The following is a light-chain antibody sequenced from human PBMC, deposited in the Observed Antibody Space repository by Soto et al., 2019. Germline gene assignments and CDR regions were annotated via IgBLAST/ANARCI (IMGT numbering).Light chain of an antibody. CDR2: DAS. Sequence: RAMTQSPVTLSVSPGERVTLSCRASQAISNSLAWYQQKPGQAPRLLIFDASTRATGVPARFSGSGSGTEFTLTIRSLQSEDFAVYYCQQANDWPPTFGQGTRVE. V-gene: IGKV3-15*01. CDR3: QQANDWPPT. CDR1: QAISNS. J-gene: IGKJ1*01.